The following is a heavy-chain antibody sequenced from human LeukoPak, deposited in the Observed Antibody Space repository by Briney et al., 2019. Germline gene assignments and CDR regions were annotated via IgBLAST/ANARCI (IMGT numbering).Heavy chain of an antibody. V-gene: IGHV3-21*01. J-gene: IGHJ4*02. CDR3: VRENNRQFDY. D-gene: IGHD1/OR15-1a*01. CDR2: ISTSATYT. Sequence: AGGSLRLSCAASGFTFSNYYMTWVRQAPGKGLEWVSTISTSATYTHYADSVKGRFTISRVNAENSLYLRMNSLRAEDTAVYYCVRENNRQFDYWGQGTLVTVSS. CDR1: GFTFSNYY.